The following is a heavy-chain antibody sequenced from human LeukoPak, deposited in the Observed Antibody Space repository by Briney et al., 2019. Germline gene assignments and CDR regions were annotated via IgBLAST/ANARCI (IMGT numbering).Heavy chain of an antibody. V-gene: IGHV3-66*02. CDR3: AGTAAGTRWFDP. J-gene: IGHJ5*02. CDR2: IYSGGST. D-gene: IGHD6-13*01. Sequence: GGSLRLSCAASGFTFSSYSMSWVRQAPGKGLEWVSVIYSGGSTYYADSVKGRFTISRDNSKNTLYLQMNSLRAEDTAVYYCAGTAAGTRWFDPWGQGTLVTVSS. CDR1: GFTFSSYS.